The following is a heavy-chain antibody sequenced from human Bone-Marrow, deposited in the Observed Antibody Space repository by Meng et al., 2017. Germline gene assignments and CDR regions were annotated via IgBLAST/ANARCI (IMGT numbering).Heavy chain of an antibody. J-gene: IGHJ6*02. CDR2: IDPNSGGT. V-gene: IGHV1-2*06. Sequence: ASVKVSCKGSGYTFTAYWIHWMRQAPGQGLEWMGRIDPNSGGTHYAQKFQGRVTMTRDTSINTAYMELSGLRSDDTAVFYCAGIAVAGTLARSNYYYYYGMDVWGQGTTVTVSS. CDR3: AGIAVAGTLARSNYYYYYGMDV. CDR1: GYTFTAYW. D-gene: IGHD6-19*01.